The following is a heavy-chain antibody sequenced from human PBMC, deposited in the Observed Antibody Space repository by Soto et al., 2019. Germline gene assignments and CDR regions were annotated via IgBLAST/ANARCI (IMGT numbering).Heavy chain of an antibody. CDR3: ARDERLSELRGHGFSWYFDY. V-gene: IGHV3-33*01. J-gene: IGHJ4*02. Sequence: QVQLVESGGGVVQPGRSLRLSCAASGFTFSSYGMHWVRQAPGKGLEWVAVIWYDGSNKYYADSVKGRFTISRDNSKNTLYLQMNSLRAEDTAVYYCARDERLSELRGHGFSWYFDYWGQGTLVTVSS. CDR2: IWYDGSNK. D-gene: IGHD1-7*01. CDR1: GFTFSSYG.